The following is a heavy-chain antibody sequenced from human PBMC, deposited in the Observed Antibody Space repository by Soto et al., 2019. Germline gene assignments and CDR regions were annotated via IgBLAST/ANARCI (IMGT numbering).Heavy chain of an antibody. Sequence: GGSLRLSCTASGFTFGDYAMSWFRQAPGKGLEWVGFIRSKAYGGTTEYAASVKGRFTISRDDSKSIAYLQMNSLKTEDTAVYYCTRGIEWAGPEMAKLDVWGKGTTVTVSS. CDR3: TRGIEWAGPEMAKLDV. V-gene: IGHV3-49*03. D-gene: IGHD1-26*01. J-gene: IGHJ6*04. CDR1: GFTFGDYA. CDR2: IRSKAYGGTT.